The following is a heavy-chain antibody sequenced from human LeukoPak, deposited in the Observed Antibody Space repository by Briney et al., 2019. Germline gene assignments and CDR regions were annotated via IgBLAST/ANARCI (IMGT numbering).Heavy chain of an antibody. V-gene: IGHV4-39*01. CDR2: IYYSGRT. J-gene: IGHJ1*01. Sequence: SETLSLTCSVSGDSVSRSDSYWDWIRQPPEKGLEWIGTIYYSGRTYYSPSLKSRVTMSVDPSNNLFSLNLRSVTAADTAVYYCARRRYYDGSGYLEWGQGTLLSVSS. CDR3: ARRRYYDGSGYLE. D-gene: IGHD3-22*01. CDR1: GDSVSRSDSY.